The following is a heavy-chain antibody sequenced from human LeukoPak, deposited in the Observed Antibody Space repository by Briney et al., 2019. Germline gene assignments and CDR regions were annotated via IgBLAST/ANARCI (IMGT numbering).Heavy chain of an antibody. D-gene: IGHD3-3*01. J-gene: IGHJ4*02. V-gene: IGHV3-53*01. Sequence: PGGSLRLSCAASGFTVSSNYMSWVRQAPGKGLEWASVIYSGGSTYYADSVKGRFTISRDNSKNTLYLQMNSLRAEDTAVYYCASARYYDFWSGRGSEYYFDYWGQGTLVTVSS. CDR3: ASARYYDFWSGRGSEYYFDY. CDR1: GFTVSSNY. CDR2: IYSGGST.